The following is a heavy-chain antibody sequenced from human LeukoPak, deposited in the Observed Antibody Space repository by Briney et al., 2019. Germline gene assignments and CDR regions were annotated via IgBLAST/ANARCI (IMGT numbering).Heavy chain of an antibody. Sequence: SETLSLTCTVSGGSISNYYWSWIRQPPGKGLEWIGYIYTSGSTNYNPSLKSRVTISVHTSKNQFSLKLSSVTAADTAVYYCARLKWGAAAGMFDYWGQGTLVTVSS. CDR1: GGSISNYY. CDR3: ARLKWGAAAGMFDY. CDR2: IYTSGST. D-gene: IGHD6-13*01. J-gene: IGHJ4*02. V-gene: IGHV4-4*09.